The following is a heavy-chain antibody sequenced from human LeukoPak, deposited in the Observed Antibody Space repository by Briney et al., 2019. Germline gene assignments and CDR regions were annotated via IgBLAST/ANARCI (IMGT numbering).Heavy chain of an antibody. Sequence: ASVKVSCKASGYTFTSYGISWVRQAPGQGLEWMGWISAYNGNTNYAQKLQGRVTMTTDTSTSTAYMELRSLRSDDTAVYYCARDYYDDRRNYYYYMDVWGKGTTVTVSS. CDR3: ARDYYDDRRNYYYYMDV. D-gene: IGHD3-22*01. V-gene: IGHV1-18*01. CDR2: ISAYNGNT. CDR1: GYTFTSYG. J-gene: IGHJ6*03.